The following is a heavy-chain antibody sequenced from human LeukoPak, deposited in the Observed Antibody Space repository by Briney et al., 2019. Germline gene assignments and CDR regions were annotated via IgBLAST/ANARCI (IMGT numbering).Heavy chain of an antibody. V-gene: IGHV5-10-1*01. Sequence: SLKISCKGSGYSFTSYWTSWVRQMPGKGLEWMGRIDPSDSYTNYSPSFQGHVTISADKSISTAYLQWSSLKASDTAMYYCAMQGRYCSSTSCYALGYWGQGTLVTVSS. J-gene: IGHJ4*02. CDR3: AMQGRYCSSTSCYALGY. CDR1: GYSFTSYW. CDR2: IDPSDSYT. D-gene: IGHD2-2*01.